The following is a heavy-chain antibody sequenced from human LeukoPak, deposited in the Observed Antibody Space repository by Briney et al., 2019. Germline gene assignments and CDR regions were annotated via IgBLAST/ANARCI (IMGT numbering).Heavy chain of an antibody. J-gene: IGHJ2*01. CDR2: INSDGSST. CDR3: ATLYYDSSGRLYWYFDL. CDR1: GFTFSSYW. Sequence: PGGSLRLSCAASGFTFSSYWMHWVRQAPGKGLVWVSRINSDGSSTSYADSVKGRFTISRDNAKNTLYLQMNSLRAEDTAVYYCATLYYDSSGRLYWYFDLWGRGTLVTVSS. V-gene: IGHV3-74*01. D-gene: IGHD3-22*01.